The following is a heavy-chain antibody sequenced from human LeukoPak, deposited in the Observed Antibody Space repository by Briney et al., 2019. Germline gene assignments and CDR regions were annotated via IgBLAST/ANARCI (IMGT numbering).Heavy chain of an antibody. D-gene: IGHD2-15*01. J-gene: IGHJ1*01. CDR2: ISYSGST. CDR1: GGSISSYY. Sequence: SETLSLTCTVSGGSISSYYWSWIRQPPGKGLEWIGYISYSGSTNYNPSLRSRVTISVDTSKNQFSLKLSSVTAADTAVYYCARVLGYCSGGGCSEYFQHWGQGTLVTVSS. V-gene: IGHV4-59*01. CDR3: ARVLGYCSGGGCSEYFQH.